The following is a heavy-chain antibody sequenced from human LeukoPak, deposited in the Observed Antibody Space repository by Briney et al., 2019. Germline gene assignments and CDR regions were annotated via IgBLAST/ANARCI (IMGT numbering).Heavy chain of an antibody. J-gene: IGHJ4*02. CDR3: ARDRYYYDRSGYDY. V-gene: IGHV3-11*04. CDR1: GFTFSDYY. Sequence: PGRSLRLSCAASGFTFSDYYMSWIRQAPGKGLEWVSYISSSGSTIYYADSVKGRFTISRDNAKNSLYLQMNSLRAEDTAVYYCARDRYYYDRSGYDYWGQGTLVTVSS. D-gene: IGHD3-22*01. CDR2: ISSSGSTI.